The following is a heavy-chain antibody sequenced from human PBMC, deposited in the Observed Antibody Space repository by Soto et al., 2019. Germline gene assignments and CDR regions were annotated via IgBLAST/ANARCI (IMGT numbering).Heavy chain of an antibody. CDR1: GGSISSSSYY. CDR2: IHYSGST. V-gene: IGHV4-61*01. Sequence: SETLSLTCTVSGGSISSSSYYWSWIRQPPGKGLEWIGFIHYSGSTNYNPSLKSRVTMSVDTSKNQFSLKLTSVNAADTAVYYCTRGGDAYKNGHWGQGTLVTVS. J-gene: IGHJ4*02. CDR3: TRGGDAYKNGH. D-gene: IGHD2-21*01.